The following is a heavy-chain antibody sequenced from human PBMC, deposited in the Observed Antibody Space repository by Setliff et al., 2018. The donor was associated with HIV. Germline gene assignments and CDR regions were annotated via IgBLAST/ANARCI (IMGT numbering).Heavy chain of an antibody. CDR3: ARDQSDWFY. Sequence: SETLSLTCTVSGASMRTNYWSWIRQPPGKGLEWIGSIYHSGSTYYNPSLKSRVTISGDTSRNQFSLKLSSVTAADTAVYYCARDQSDWFYWGQGTLVTVSS. V-gene: IGHV4-38-2*02. CDR1: GASMRTNY. J-gene: IGHJ4*02. D-gene: IGHD3-3*01. CDR2: IYHSGST.